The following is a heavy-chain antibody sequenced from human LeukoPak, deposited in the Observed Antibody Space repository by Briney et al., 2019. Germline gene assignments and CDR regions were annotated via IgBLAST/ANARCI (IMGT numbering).Heavy chain of an antibody. Sequence: GGSLRLSCAASGFTFSSYWMSWVRQAPGKGLEWLAKIRQDGSEKYYVDSVKGRFTISRDNAKNSLYLQMNSLRAEDTAVYYCARLSDDSSGYYASDFDYWGQGTLVTVSS. D-gene: IGHD3-22*01. CDR3: ARLSDDSSGYYASDFDY. CDR1: GFTFSSYW. J-gene: IGHJ4*02. V-gene: IGHV3-7*01. CDR2: IRQDGSEK.